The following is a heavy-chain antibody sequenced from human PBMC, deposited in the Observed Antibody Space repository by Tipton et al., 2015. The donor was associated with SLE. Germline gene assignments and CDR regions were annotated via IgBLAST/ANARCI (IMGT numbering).Heavy chain of an antibody. V-gene: IGHV4-59*01. D-gene: IGHD5-12*01. J-gene: IGHJ2*01. CDR1: GGSFSGYY. CDR2: FYYSGGT. CDR3: ARAGTGVANTYWYFDL. Sequence: TLSLTCAVYGGSFSGYYWSWIRQPPGKGLEWIGYFYYSGGTSYNPSLKSRVTISLDTSKSQFSLKLRSVTAADTAVYYCARAGTGVANTYWYFDLWGRGTLVTVSS.